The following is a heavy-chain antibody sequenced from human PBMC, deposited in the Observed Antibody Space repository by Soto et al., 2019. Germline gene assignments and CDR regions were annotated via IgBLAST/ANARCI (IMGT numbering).Heavy chain of an antibody. D-gene: IGHD3-10*01. V-gene: IGHV1-46*01. CDR1: GYTFTSYY. Sequence: ASVKVSCKASGYTFTSYYMHWVRQAPGQGLEWMGIINPSGGSTSYAQKFQGRVTMTRDTSTSTVYMELSSLRSEDTAVYYCAREFTMVRGVKTAYYYYYGMDVWGQGTLVTVSS. J-gene: IGHJ6*02. CDR2: INPSGGST. CDR3: AREFTMVRGVKTAYYYYYGMDV.